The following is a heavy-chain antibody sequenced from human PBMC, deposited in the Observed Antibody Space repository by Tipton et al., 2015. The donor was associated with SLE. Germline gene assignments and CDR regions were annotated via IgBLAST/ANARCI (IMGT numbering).Heavy chain of an antibody. Sequence: GLVKPSETLSLTCTVSGGSISSYYWSWIRQPPGKGLEWIGYIYYSGSTNYNPSLKSRVTISVDTSKKQFSLKVSSVTAADTAVYYCARFRYYDLLYYFDYWGQGTLLTVSS. CDR1: GGSISSYY. CDR2: IYYSGST. J-gene: IGHJ4*02. CDR3: ARFRYYDLLYYFDY. D-gene: IGHD3-3*01. V-gene: IGHV4-59*12.